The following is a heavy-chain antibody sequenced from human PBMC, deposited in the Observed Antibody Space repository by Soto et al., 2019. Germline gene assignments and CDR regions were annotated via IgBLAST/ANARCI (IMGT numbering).Heavy chain of an antibody. Sequence: GGSLRLSCAASGFTFSSYSMNWVRQAPGKGLEWVSAISSSSSYIYYADSVKGRFTISRDNAKNSLYLQMNSLRAEDTAVYYCARDPGPHYDILTGLPCYYGMDVWGQGTTVTVSS. CDR2: ISSSSSYI. D-gene: IGHD3-9*01. V-gene: IGHV3-21*01. CDR1: GFTFSSYS. J-gene: IGHJ6*02. CDR3: ARDPGPHYDILTGLPCYYGMDV.